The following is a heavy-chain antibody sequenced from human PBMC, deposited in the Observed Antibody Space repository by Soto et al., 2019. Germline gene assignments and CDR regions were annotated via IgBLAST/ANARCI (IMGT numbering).Heavy chain of an antibody. CDR1: GFNFKKFA. J-gene: IGHJ4*02. Sequence: PGVSLRLSCLASGFNFKKFAMAWVRQAAGEGLEWVSGISCCGGSASYADSVKGRFSIARDDSKNTVSLQLNSLRVEDTAQYYCAKADGQQWLIPHLDNWGQGTLVTVSS. CDR2: ISCCGGSA. D-gene: IGHD6-19*01. CDR3: AKADGQQWLIPHLDN. V-gene: IGHV3-23*01.